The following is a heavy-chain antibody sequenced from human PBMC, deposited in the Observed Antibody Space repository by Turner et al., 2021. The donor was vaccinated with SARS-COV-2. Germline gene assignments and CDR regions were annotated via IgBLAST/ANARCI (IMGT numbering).Heavy chain of an antibody. V-gene: IGHV3-33*01. D-gene: IGHD1-26*01. CDR2: ICYDGSNK. CDR3: ARGGGSYDMEDAFDI. J-gene: IGHJ3*02. CDR1: GFPFSSYG. Sequence: QVQLVESGGGVVQPGRSLRLPCAASGFPFSSYGMHWVRQAPGKGLGWVEVICYDGSNKYSSASVKGRFTISRDNSKNTLYLKMNSLRAGDTAVYYCARGGGSYDMEDAFDIWGQGTMVTISS.